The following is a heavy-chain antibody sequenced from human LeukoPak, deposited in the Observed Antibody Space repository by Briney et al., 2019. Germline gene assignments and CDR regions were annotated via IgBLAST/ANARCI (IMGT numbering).Heavy chain of an antibody. V-gene: IGHV4-59*08. Sequence: SETLSLTCTVSGGTISSYYWSWIRQPPGKGLEWIGYIYYSGSTNYNPSLNSRVTISVDTSKDQFSLKLSSVTAADTAVYYCARHAYSSDWFEVDSWGREPWSPSPQ. J-gene: IGHJ5*01. CDR2: IYYSGST. CDR1: GGTISSYY. D-gene: IGHD6-19*01. CDR3: ARHAYSSDWFEVDS.